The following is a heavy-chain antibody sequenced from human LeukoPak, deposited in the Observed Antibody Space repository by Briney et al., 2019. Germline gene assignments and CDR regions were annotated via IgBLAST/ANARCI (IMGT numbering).Heavy chain of an antibody. Sequence: PGGSLRLSCATSAFSFTDYPMNLLRQAPGNGLEWISNIRTPAEGAKYAYYADSVKGRVTISRDDGKNTLYLHMNSLRDDDTAVYYCATDQRYAFDYWGQGILVTVSS. V-gene: IGHV3-48*02. CDR2: IRTPAEGAKYA. CDR3: ATDQRYAFDY. J-gene: IGHJ4*02. D-gene: IGHD3-9*01. CDR1: AFSFTDYP.